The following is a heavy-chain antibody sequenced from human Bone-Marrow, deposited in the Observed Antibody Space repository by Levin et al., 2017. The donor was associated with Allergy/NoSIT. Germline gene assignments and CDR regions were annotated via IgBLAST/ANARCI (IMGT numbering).Heavy chain of an antibody. V-gene: IGHV4-31*03. CDR3: ARGQLRRNVGDEY. D-gene: IGHD1-14*01. CDR2: IYNSGAT. J-gene: IGHJ4*02. CDR1: GGSIRNGGYY. Sequence: QTLSLTCTVSGGSIRNGGYYWSWIRQHPGKGLEWIGYIYNSGATAYNPSLESRLTMSVDTSNNQFSLNLSSVTAADTAVYYCARGQLRRNVGDEYWGQGTLVTVSP.